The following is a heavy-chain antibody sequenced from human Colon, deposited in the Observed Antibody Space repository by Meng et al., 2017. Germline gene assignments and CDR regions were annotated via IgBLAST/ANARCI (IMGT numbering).Heavy chain of an antibody. J-gene: IGHJ3*01. Sequence: ASVTVSCQASGYTFINYYIHWVRQVPGQGLEWMGVINPDDGITVYAPKFQGRLTLTRDTSTSTVYMELSSLKSEDTAVYYCARPFSLIRGSDAFHGWGQGSLVT. CDR3: ARPFSLIRGSDAFHG. D-gene: IGHD3-10*01. CDR2: INPDDGIT. V-gene: IGHV1-46*01. CDR1: GYTFINYY.